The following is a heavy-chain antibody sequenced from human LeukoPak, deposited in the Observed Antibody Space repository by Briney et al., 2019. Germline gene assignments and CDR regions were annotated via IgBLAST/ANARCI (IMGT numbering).Heavy chain of an antibody. D-gene: IGHD6-19*01. CDR1: GFTFSSYS. V-gene: IGHV3-48*01. J-gene: IGHJ4*02. CDR3: AKDRGGGSSRFDYFDY. Sequence: PGGSLRLSCAASGFTFSSYSMNWVRQAPGKGLEWVSYISSSSSTIYYADSVKGRFTISRDNSKNTLYLQMNSLRAEDTAVYYCAKDRGGGSSRFDYFDYWGQGTLVTVSS. CDR2: ISSSSSTI.